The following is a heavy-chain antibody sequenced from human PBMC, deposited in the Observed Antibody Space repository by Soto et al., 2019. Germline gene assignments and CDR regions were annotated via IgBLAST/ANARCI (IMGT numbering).Heavy chain of an antibody. D-gene: IGHD2-15*01. CDR1: GYTLTELS. V-gene: IGHV1-24*01. Sequence: ASVKVSCKVSGYTLTELSMHWVRQAPGKGLEWMGGFDPEDGETIYAQKFQGRVTMTEDTSTDTAYMELSSLRSEDTAVYYCATDRGGSPNTWFDPWGQGTLVTVSS. CDR2: FDPEDGET. CDR3: ATDRGGSPNTWFDP. J-gene: IGHJ5*02.